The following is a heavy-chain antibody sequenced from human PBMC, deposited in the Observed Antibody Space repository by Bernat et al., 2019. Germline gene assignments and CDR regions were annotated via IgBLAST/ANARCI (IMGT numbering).Heavy chain of an antibody. CDR2: IRSKANSYAT. CDR3: TGSVVVTAERYSGAFDI. Sequence: EVQLVESGGGLVQPGGSLKLSCAASGFTFSGSAMHWVRQASGKGLEWVGRIRSKANSYATGYAASVKGRFTISRDDSKNTAYLQMNSLKTEDTAVYYCTGSVVVTAERYSGAFDIWGQGTMVPVSS. J-gene: IGHJ3*02. D-gene: IGHD2-21*02. CDR1: GFTFSGSA. V-gene: IGHV3-73*02.